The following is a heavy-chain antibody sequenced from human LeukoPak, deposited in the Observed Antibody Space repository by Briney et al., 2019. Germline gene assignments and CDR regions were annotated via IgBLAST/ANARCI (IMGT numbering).Heavy chain of an antibody. D-gene: IGHD3-9*01. CDR2: MNPNSDNT. CDR3: ARGDILSAIDS. J-gene: IGHJ4*02. Sequence: GASVKVSCKASGYTFTGYYMHWVRQATGQGLEWMGWMNPNSDNTGYAHKFQGRVTMTRNTSISTVYMELSSLRSEDTAVYYCARGDILSAIDSWGQGTLVTVSS. V-gene: IGHV1-8*02. CDR1: GYTFTGYY.